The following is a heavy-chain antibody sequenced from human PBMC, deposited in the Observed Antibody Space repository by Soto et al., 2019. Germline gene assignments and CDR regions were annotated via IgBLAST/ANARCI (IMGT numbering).Heavy chain of an antibody. CDR2: ISSRSYTI. CDR3: ARGGRSSDSGMDV. J-gene: IGHJ6*02. Sequence: EVQLVESGGGLVQPGGSLRLSCAASGFSFSTYSMNWVRQAPGKGLEWVSYISSRSYTIYYVDSVKGRFTISRDNAKNSLYLQMNSLRDEDTAVYYCARGGRSSDSGMDVWGQGTTVTVSS. CDR1: GFSFSTYS. D-gene: IGHD3-16*01. V-gene: IGHV3-48*02.